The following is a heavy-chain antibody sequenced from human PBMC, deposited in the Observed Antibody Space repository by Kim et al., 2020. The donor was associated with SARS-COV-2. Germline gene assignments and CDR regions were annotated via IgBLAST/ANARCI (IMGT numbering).Heavy chain of an antibody. V-gene: IGHV3-30*04. CDR1: GFTFSSYA. D-gene: IGHD5-18*01. CDR3: AREGDTAMVPTGGGDFYYYGMDV. J-gene: IGHJ6*02. Sequence: GGSLRLSCAASGFTFSSYAMHWVRQAPGKGLEWVAVISYDGSNKYYADSVKGRFTISRDNSKNTLYLQMNSLRAEDTAVYYCAREGDTAMVPTGGGDFYYYGMDVWGQGTTVTVSS. CDR2: ISYDGSNK.